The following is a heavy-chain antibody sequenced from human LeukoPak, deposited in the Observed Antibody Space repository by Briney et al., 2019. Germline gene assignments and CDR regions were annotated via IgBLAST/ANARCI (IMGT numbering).Heavy chain of an antibody. CDR3: ARGVRGLYSSSWFSWVWFDP. D-gene: IGHD6-13*01. V-gene: IGHV4-39*07. J-gene: IGHJ5*02. CDR1: GGSISSGGYY. Sequence: SETLSLTCTVSGGSISSGGYYWSWIRQPPGKGLEWIGEINHSGSTNYNPSLKSRVTISVDTSKNQFSLKLSSVTAADTAVYYCARGVRGLYSSSWFSWVWFDPWGQGTLVTVSS. CDR2: INHSGST.